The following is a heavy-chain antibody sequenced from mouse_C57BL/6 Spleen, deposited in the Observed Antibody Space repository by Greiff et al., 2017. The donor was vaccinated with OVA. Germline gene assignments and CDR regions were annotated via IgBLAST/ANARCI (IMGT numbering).Heavy chain of an antibody. J-gene: IGHJ2*01. Sequence: QVQLQQSGAELVRPGSSVKLSCKASGYTFTSYWMHWVKQRPIQGLEWIGNIDPSDSETHYNQKFKDKATLTVDKSSRTAYMQLSSLTSDDSAVSYCASSTNYGYVLYYFAYWVPATTLTVSS. CDR2: IDPSDSET. CDR3: ASSTNYGYVLYYFAY. CDR1: GYTFTSYW. V-gene: IGHV1-52*01. D-gene: IGHD2-2*01.